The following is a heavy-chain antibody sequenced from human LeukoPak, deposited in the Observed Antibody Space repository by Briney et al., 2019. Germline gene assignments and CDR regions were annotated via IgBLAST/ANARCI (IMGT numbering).Heavy chain of an antibody. CDR3: ARDICSGGSCYGALFAFDI. Sequence: GASVKVSCKASGYTFTGYYMHWVRQAPGQGLEWMGWINPNSGGTNYAQKFQGWVTMTRDTSISTAYMELSRLRSDDTAVYYCARDICSGGSCYGALFAFDIWDQGTMVTVSS. V-gene: IGHV1-2*04. CDR1: GYTFTGYY. D-gene: IGHD2-15*01. J-gene: IGHJ3*02. CDR2: INPNSGGT.